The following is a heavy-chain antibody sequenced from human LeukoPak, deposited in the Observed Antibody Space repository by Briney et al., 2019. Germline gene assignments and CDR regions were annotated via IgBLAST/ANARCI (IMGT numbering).Heavy chain of an antibody. CDR1: GYTFTGYY. D-gene: IGHD3-22*01. J-gene: IGHJ3*02. CDR3: ARERESDDYYDHAFDI. Sequence: ASMKVSCKATGYTFTGYYMHWVRQAPGQGLEWMGRINPDSGDTNSAQKFQGRVTMTRDTSISTAYMELSRLRSDDTAVYYCARERESDDYYDHAFDIWGQGTMVTVSS. V-gene: IGHV1-2*06. CDR2: INPDSGDT.